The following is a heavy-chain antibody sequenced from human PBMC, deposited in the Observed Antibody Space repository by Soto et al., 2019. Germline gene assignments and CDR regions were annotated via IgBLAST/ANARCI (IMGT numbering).Heavy chain of an antibody. CDR3: ARVAREGEIDC. CDR2: INHSGST. J-gene: IGHJ4*02. D-gene: IGHD3-16*01. V-gene: IGHV4-34*01. CDR1: GGSFSGYY. Sequence: SETLSLTCAVYGGSFSGYYWSWIRQPPGKGLEWIGEINHSGSTNYNPSLKSRVTISVDTSKNQFSLKLSSVTAADTAVYYCARVAREGEIDCWGQGTLVTVSS.